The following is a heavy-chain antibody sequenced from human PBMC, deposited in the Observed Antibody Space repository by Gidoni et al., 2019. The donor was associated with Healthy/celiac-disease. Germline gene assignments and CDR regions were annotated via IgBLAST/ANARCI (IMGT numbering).Heavy chain of an antibody. D-gene: IGHD3-16*01. J-gene: IGHJ4*02. Sequence: QVQLVESGGGLVKPGGSLRLSCAAPGFTFCDYYMCWIRQAPGKGLGWVSCMSSSSSYTNYADSVKGRFTISRDNAKISLYLKMNSLRAEDTAVYYCAREGGASPPSFWGQGTLVTVSS. CDR1: GFTFCDYY. CDR2: MSSSSSYT. V-gene: IGHV3-11*05. CDR3: AREGGASPPSF.